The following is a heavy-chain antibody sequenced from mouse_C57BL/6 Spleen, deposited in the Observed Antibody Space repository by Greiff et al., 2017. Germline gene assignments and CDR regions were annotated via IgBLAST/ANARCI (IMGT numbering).Heavy chain of an antibody. CDR2: ISSGSSTI. CDR3: ARPEGYDGPYAMDY. D-gene: IGHD2-2*01. Sequence: EVHLVESGGGLVKPGGSLKLSCAASGFTFSDYGMHWVRQAPEKGLEWVAYISSGSSTIYYADTVKGRFTISRDNAKNTLFLQMTSLRSEDTAMYYCARPEGYDGPYAMDYWGQGTSVTVSS. CDR1: GFTFSDYG. V-gene: IGHV5-17*01. J-gene: IGHJ4*01.